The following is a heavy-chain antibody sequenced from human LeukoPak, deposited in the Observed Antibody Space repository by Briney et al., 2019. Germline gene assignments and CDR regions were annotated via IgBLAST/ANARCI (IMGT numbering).Heavy chain of an antibody. D-gene: IGHD2-2*01. CDR1: EFTFDDYA. CDR2: ISWNSGRI. CDR3: AKDIGYETKGGWFDP. V-gene: IGHV3-9*01. J-gene: IGHJ5*02. Sequence: QPGGSLRLSCAASEFTFDDYAMHWVRQAPGKGLEWVSGISWNSGRIGYADSVTGRFTISRDNAKNSLYLQMNSLRAEDTALYYCAKDIGYETKGGWFDPWGQGTLVTVSS.